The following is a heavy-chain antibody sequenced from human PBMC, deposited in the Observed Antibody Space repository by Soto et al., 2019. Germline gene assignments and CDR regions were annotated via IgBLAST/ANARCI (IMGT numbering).Heavy chain of an antibody. CDR1: GFTFSTYW. CDR3: VRDWSTFWGMDV. Sequence: WGSLRLSCAASGFTFSTYWMNWVRQAPGKGLEWVANIKQDGSEKYYVDSVKGRFAISRDNAKDSLFLQMNNLRAEDTAVYYCVRDWSTFWGMDVWGQGTTVTVSS. V-gene: IGHV3-7*01. CDR2: IKQDGSEK. J-gene: IGHJ6*02.